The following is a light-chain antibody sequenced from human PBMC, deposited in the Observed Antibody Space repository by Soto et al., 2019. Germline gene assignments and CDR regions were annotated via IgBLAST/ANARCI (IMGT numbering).Light chain of an antibody. Sequence: EIVMTQSPATLSVSPGERVTLSCRASESVYSYLAWYQQKPGQPPRLLIYGASTRATGIPARFSGSGSGTEFSLTISSLQYEDSAVYYCQKYNNWPLTFGGGTKVDIK. CDR3: QKYNNWPLT. J-gene: IGKJ4*01. CDR1: ESVYSY. CDR2: GAS. V-gene: IGKV3-15*01.